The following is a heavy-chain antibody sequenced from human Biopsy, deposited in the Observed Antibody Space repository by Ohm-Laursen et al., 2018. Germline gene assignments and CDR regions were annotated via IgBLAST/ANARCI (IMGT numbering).Heavy chain of an antibody. J-gene: IGHJ5*02. CDR1: GGFISSSSYY. CDR3: ARPSTFYYDGGGYYDGFDP. CDR2: ISYTGST. D-gene: IGHD3-22*01. V-gene: IGHV4-39*07. Sequence: SDTLSLTCTVSGGFISSSSYYWGWIRQPPGKGLEWIGSISYTGSTHDNPSLTSRVTISVDTSKNQFSLKLRSVTAADTAVYYCARPSTFYYDGGGYYDGFDPWGQGTLVTVSS.